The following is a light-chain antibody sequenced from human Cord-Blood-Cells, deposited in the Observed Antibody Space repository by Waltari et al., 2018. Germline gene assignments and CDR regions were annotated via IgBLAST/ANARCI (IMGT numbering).Light chain of an antibody. Sequence: QSALTQPRSVSGSPGQSVTTSCTGTSSDVGGYNYVSWYQQHPGKAPTLMIYDVSKRPSGVPDRFSGSKSCNTASLTISGLQAEDEADYYCCSYAGSLRVFGGGTKLTVL. V-gene: IGLV2-11*01. J-gene: IGLJ3*02. CDR1: SSDVGGYNY. CDR2: DVS. CDR3: CSYAGSLRV.